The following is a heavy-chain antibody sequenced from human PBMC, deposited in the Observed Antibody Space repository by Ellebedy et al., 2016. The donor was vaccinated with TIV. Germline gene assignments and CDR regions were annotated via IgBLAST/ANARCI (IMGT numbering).Heavy chain of an antibody. CDR2: ISSSSSTI. CDR1: GFTFSSYS. J-gene: IGHJ6*02. CDR3: ARLGGSGSVDYYYYGMDV. D-gene: IGHD3-10*01. V-gene: IGHV3-48*02. Sequence: GGSLRLSXAASGFTFSSYSMNWVRQAPGKGLEWVSYISSSSSTIYYADSVKGRFTISRDNAKNSLYLQMNSLRDEDTAVYYCARLGGSGSVDYYYYGMDVWGQGTTVTVSS.